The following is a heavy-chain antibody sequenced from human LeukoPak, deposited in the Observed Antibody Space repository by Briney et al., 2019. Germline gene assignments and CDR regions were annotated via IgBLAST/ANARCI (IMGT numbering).Heavy chain of an antibody. D-gene: IGHD1-26*01. J-gene: IGHJ4*02. CDR3: ARVGTWELQRVFDY. CDR1: GFTFSDYW. V-gene: IGHV3-7*01. CDR2: INRGGNEV. Sequence: GGSLRLSCAPSGFTFSDYWMTWVRQVPGKGLEWVANINRGGNEVHYVDPVKGRFTISRDSAKNSLYLQLDSLRVEDTAVYYCARVGTWELQRVFDYWGQGTLVTVSS.